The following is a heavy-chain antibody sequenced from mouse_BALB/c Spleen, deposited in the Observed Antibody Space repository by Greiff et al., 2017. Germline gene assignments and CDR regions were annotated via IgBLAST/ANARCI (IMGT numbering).Heavy chain of an antibody. CDR2: INPSTGYT. D-gene: IGHD2-4*01. V-gene: IGHV1-7*01. CDR3: ARWGGLRRSYAMDY. J-gene: IGHJ4*01. Sequence: QVQLKQSGAELAKPGASVKMSCKASGYTFTSYWMHWVKQRPGQGLEWIGYINPSTGYTEYNQKFKDKATLTADKSSSTAYMQLSSLTSEDSAVYYCARWGGLRRSYAMDYWGQGTSVTVSS. CDR1: GYTFTSYW.